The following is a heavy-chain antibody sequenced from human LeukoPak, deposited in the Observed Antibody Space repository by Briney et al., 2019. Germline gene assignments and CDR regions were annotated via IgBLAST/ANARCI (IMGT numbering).Heavy chain of an antibody. D-gene: IGHD2-21*01. Sequence: GGSLRLSCAASGFTFSSYGMHWVRQAPGKGLEWVAVISYDGNNKYYADSVKGRFTISRDNSQNTLYLQMKSLRAEDTAVYYCAKDRGDSTSAADYWGQGTLVTVSS. CDR2: ISYDGNNK. CDR3: AKDRGDSTSAADY. CDR1: GFTFSSYG. V-gene: IGHV3-30*18. J-gene: IGHJ4*02.